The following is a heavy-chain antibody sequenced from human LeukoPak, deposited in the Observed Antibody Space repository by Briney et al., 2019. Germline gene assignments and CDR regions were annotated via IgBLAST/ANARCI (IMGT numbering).Heavy chain of an antibody. J-gene: IGHJ4*02. CDR3: ARYGSGSSHDY. CDR2: INGDGTVT. V-gene: IGHV3-74*01. D-gene: IGHD3-10*01. CDR1: GFTFSNYW. Sequence: PGGSLRLSCAVSGFTFSNYWMHWVRQAPGKGLVWVSRINGDGTVTFYADSVKGRFTISRDNAKNTLFLQMNSLRAEDTAVYYCARYGSGSSHDYWGQGTLVTVSS.